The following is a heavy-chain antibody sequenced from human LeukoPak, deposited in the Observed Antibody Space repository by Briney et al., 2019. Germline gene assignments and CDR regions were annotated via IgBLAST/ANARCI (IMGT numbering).Heavy chain of an antibody. V-gene: IGHV4-4*02. J-gene: IGHJ4*02. CDR2: IYHSGST. CDR1: GGSISSSNW. Sequence: ASETLSLTCAVSGGSISSSNWWSWVRQPPGKGLEWIGEIYHSGSTNYNPSLKSRVTISVDKSKNQFSLKLSSVTAADTAVYYCARGDILTGYPIFDYWGQGTLVTVSS. CDR3: ARGDILTGYPIFDY. D-gene: IGHD3-9*01.